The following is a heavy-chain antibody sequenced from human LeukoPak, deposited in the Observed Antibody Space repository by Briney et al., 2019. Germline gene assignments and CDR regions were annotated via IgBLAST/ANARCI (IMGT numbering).Heavy chain of an antibody. J-gene: IGHJ4*02. CDR2: ISVSGGTT. D-gene: IGHD6-19*01. Sequence: PGGSLRLSCAASGFTFSSYAMSWVRQAPGKGLEWVSVISVSGGTTHYTDSVKGRFSISRDNSKNTLYLATNSLRAEDTAVYYCARGWSGWYLFDNWGQGTLVTVSS. V-gene: IGHV3-23*01. CDR3: ARGWSGWYLFDN. CDR1: GFTFSSYA.